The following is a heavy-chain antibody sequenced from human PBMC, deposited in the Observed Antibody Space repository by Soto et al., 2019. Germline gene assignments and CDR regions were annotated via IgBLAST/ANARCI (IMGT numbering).Heavy chain of an antibody. CDR3: AKKVNSGPGSQYFDY. Sequence: SVKGSCKASGGTLNNYVLNWVRQAPGQGLEWMGAIIPVSGPADYAQRFQGRVTITADLSTATVYMELNSLRAEDTAIYYCAKKVNSGPGSQYFDYWGQGTLVTVSS. D-gene: IGHD3-10*01. V-gene: IGHV1-69*13. CDR1: GGTLNNYV. CDR2: IIPVSGPA. J-gene: IGHJ4*02.